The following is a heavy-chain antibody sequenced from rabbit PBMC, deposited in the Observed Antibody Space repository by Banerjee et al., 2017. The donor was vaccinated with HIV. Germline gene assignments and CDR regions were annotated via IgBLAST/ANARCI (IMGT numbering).Heavy chain of an antibody. J-gene: IGHJ4*01. D-gene: IGHD6-1*01. V-gene: IGHV1S47*01. Sequence: QEQLVESGGGLVQPGGSLKLSCKASGFDFSSYGVSWVRQAPGKGLEWIGYIDPVFRSTYSASWVNGRFTISSHNAQNTLYLQLNSLTAADTATYFCARAHSYGVAGYVYVTAYYFNLWGPGTLVTVS. CDR3: ARAHSYGVAGYVYVTAYYFNL. CDR1: GFDFSSYG. CDR2: IDPVFRST.